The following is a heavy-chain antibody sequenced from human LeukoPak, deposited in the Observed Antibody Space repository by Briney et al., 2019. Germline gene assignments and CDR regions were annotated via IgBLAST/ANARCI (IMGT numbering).Heavy chain of an antibody. CDR2: IRSKAYGGTT. V-gene: IGHV3-49*04. J-gene: IGHJ4*02. CDR1: GFTFGDYA. Sequence: GGSLRLSCTASGFTFGDYAMSWVRQAPGKGLEWVGFIRSKAYGGTTEYAASVKGRFTISRDDSKSIAYLQMNSLKTEDTAVYYCTRVFHEVRGVILMYYFDYWGQGTLVTVSS. CDR3: TRVFHEVRGVILMYYFDY. D-gene: IGHD3-10*01.